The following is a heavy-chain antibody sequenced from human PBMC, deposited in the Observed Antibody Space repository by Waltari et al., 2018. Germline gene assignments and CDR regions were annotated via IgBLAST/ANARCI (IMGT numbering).Heavy chain of an antibody. Sequence: QVQLQESGPGLVKPSQTLSLTCTVSGGSISSGGYYWSWIRQPPGKGLEWIGYIYYSGSTYYNPSLKSRVTISVDTSKNQFSLKLSSVTAADTAVYYCAREDGDYFRRNAVGGMDVWGQGTTVTVSS. J-gene: IGHJ6*02. CDR1: GGSISSGGYY. CDR2: IYYSGST. D-gene: IGHD4-17*01. V-gene: IGHV4-31*03. CDR3: AREDGDYFRRNAVGGMDV.